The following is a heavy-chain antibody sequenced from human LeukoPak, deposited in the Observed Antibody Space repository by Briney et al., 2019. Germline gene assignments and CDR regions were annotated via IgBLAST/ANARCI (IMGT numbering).Heavy chain of an antibody. V-gene: IGHV4-59*02. Sequence: SETLSLTCTISGGSVSDYYWSWIRQSPGKGLEWIGYIYHTGSTSYSPSLKSRVTISADTSQNQFSLKLSSVTAADTAVYYCARGPFDYWGQGTLVTVSS. J-gene: IGHJ4*02. CDR3: ARGPFDY. CDR1: GGSVSDYY. CDR2: IYHTGST.